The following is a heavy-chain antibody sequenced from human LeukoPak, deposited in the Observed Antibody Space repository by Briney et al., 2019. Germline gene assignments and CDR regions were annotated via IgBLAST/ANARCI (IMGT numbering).Heavy chain of an antibody. CDR3: ARDSGNYLDAFDI. Sequence: PGGSLRLSCAGSGFTFSSYSMNWVRQAPGKGLEWVSSISSSSSYIYYADSVKGRFTISRDNARNSLYLQMNNLRAEDTAVYYCARDSGNYLDAFDIWGQGTMVTVSS. CDR2: ISSSSSYI. CDR1: GFTFSSYS. V-gene: IGHV3-21*01. D-gene: IGHD1-7*01. J-gene: IGHJ3*02.